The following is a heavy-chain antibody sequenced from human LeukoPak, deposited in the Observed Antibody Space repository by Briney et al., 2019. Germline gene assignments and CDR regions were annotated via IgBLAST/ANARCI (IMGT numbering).Heavy chain of an antibody. CDR1: GYTYTSYD. V-gene: IGHV1-18*01. CDR2: ISAYNGNT. D-gene: IGHD3-9*01. J-gene: IGHJ4*02. CDR3: ARDGPTYDILTGYSRADY. Sequence: ASVKVSCKASGYTYTSYDINWVRQAPGQGLEWMGWISAYNGNTNYAQKLQGRVTMTTDTSTSTAYMELRSLRSDDTAVYYCARDGPTYDILTGYSRADYWGQGTLVTVSS.